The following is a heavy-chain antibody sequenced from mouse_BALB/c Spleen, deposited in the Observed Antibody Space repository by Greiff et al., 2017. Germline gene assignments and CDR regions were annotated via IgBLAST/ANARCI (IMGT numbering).Heavy chain of an antibody. J-gene: IGHJ4*01. D-gene: IGHD2-10*01. V-gene: IGHV14-3*02. CDR3: ARSYYGHYYAMDY. Sequence: VQLQQSGAELVKPGASVKLSCTASGFNIKDTYMHWVKQRPEQGLEWIGRIDPANGNTKYDPKFQGKATITADTSSNTAYLQLSSLTSEDTAVYYCARSYYGHYYAMDYWGQGTSVTVSS. CDR2: IDPANGNT. CDR1: GFNIKDTY.